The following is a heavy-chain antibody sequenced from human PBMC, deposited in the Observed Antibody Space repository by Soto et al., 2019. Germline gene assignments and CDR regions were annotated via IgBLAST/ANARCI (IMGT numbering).Heavy chain of an antibody. CDR3: ATVLRGVVNWFDP. J-gene: IGHJ5*02. CDR2: NATYNSNR. Sequence: HLVQSGPEVKKPGASITVSCKTSGDTFTNFGLSWVRQAPGQGLEWMCWNATYNSNRNYAQKFQGRLTLTTDTSTSTAYMELKSLRYDDTAVYYCATVLRGVVNWFDPWGQGTLVTVSS. V-gene: IGHV1-18*01. CDR1: GDTFTNFG. D-gene: IGHD3-10*01.